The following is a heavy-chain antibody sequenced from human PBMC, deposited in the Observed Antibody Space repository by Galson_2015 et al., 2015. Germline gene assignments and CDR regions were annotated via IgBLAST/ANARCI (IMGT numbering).Heavy chain of an antibody. D-gene: IGHD5-24*01. CDR2: ISSSSSSI. J-gene: IGHJ4*02. Sequence: SLRLSCAASGFTFSSYSMNWVRQAPGKGLEWVSSISSSSSSIYYADSVKGRFTISRDNAQKALYLQMNSLRAEDTAVYYCARVLWHDYIYEPFFDYWGQGNLVAVSS. CDR1: GFTFSSYS. CDR3: ARVLWHDYIYEPFFDY. V-gene: IGHV3-21*01.